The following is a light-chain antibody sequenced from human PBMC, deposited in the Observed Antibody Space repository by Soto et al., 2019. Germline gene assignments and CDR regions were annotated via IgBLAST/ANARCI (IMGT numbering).Light chain of an antibody. V-gene: IGLV6-57*02. CDR1: SGSIASNY. J-gene: IGLJ2*01. Sequence: NFMLTQPHSVSASPGKTVTISCTGSSGSIASNYVQWYQQRPGSAPTTVIYEDNQRPSGVPDRFSGSIDSSSNSASLTISGLKTEDEADYYCQSYDSSSLVFGGGTKVTVL. CDR2: EDN. CDR3: QSYDSSSLV.